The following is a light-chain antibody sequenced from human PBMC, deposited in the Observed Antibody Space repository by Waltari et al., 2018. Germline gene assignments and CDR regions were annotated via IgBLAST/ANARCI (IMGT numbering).Light chain of an antibody. J-gene: IGLJ1*01. CDR2: DVT. CDR3: SSYTSSGTPYV. CDR1: SSDVGGYNY. V-gene: IGLV2-14*03. Sequence: QSALTQPASVSGSPGQSITISCTGTSSDVGGYNYVSWYQQHPGKAPKLIIYDVTDRPSGVSNRFSGSKFGNTASLTISGLQAEDEADYYCSSYTSSGTPYVFGTGTRVTVL.